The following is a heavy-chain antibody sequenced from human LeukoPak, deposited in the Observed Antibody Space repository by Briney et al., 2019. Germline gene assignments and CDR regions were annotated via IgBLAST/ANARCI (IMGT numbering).Heavy chain of an antibody. D-gene: IGHD6-13*01. J-gene: IGHJ4*02. Sequence: ASVKVSCKASGYTFTGYYMHWVRQAPGQGLEWMGWINPNSGGTNYAQKFQGRVTMTRDTSISTAYMELSRLRSDDTAVYYCARVPTRGAAAGPIDCWGQGTLVTVSS. CDR2: INPNSGGT. CDR3: ARVPTRGAAAGPIDC. CDR1: GYTFTGYY. V-gene: IGHV1-2*02.